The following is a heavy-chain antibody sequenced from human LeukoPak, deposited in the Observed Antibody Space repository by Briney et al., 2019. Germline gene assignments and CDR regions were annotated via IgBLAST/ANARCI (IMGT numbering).Heavy chain of an antibody. CDR1: GYSISSGYY. V-gene: IGHV4-38-2*02. CDR2: IYHSGST. CDR3: ARAKWGGETYDTPYSELNAFDI. J-gene: IGHJ3*02. D-gene: IGHD3-9*01. Sequence: SETLSLTCTVSGYSISSGYYWGWIRQPPGKGLEWMGSIYHSGSTYYNPSLKSRVTISVDTSENQFSLKLSSVTAADTAVYDCARAKWGGETYDTPYSELNAFDIWGQGTMVTVSS.